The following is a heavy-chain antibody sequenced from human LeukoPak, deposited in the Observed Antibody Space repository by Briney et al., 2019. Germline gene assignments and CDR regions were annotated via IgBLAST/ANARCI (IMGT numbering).Heavy chain of an antibody. CDR3: AKGVSGYDLSLNY. D-gene: IGHD5-12*01. CDR2: ISGSGGST. V-gene: IGHV3-23*01. CDR1: GFTFSSYS. J-gene: IGHJ4*02. Sequence: PGGSLRLSCAASGFTFSSYSMNWVRQAPGKGLEWVSAISGSGGSTYYADSVKGRFTISRDNSKNTLYLQMNSLRAEDTAVYYCAKGVSGYDLSLNYWGQGTLVTVSS.